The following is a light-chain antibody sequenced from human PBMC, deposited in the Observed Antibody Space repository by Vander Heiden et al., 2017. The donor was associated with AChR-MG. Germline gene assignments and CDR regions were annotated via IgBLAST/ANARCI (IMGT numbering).Light chain of an antibody. CDR1: SSNIGSNY. V-gene: IGLV1-47*01. CDR3: AAWDDSLSVVV. Sequence: QSVLTQPPSASGTPGQRVPISCSGSSSNIGSNYVYWYQQLPGTAPKLLIYRNNQRPSGVPDRLSGSKSDTSAPLAISRLRSEDEADYYCAAWDDSLSVVVFGGGTKLTVL. J-gene: IGLJ3*02. CDR2: RNN.